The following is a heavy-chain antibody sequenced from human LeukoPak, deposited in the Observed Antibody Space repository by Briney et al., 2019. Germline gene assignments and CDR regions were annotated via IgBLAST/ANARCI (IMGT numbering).Heavy chain of an antibody. CDR3: ARGQTWIQLWLDF. CDR1: GFTFSSYA. CDR2: ISYDGSNK. V-gene: IGHV3-30-3*01. J-gene: IGHJ5*01. Sequence: GESLRLSCAASGFTFSSYAMYWVRQAPGKGLEWVALISYDGSNKYYADSVKGRFTISRDNSQNTLYLQMNSLRAEDTAVYYCARGQTWIQLWLDFWGQGTLVTVSS. D-gene: IGHD5-18*01.